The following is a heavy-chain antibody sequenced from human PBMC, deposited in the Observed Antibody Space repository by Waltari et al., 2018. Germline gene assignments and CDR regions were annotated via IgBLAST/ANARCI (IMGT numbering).Heavy chain of an antibody. D-gene: IGHD6-13*01. V-gene: IGHV1-69*01. CDR3: ASFSAGSEDYYYYGMDV. J-gene: IGHJ6*02. Sequence: QLQESGPGLVKPSETLSLTCGVSGYSISRDFYCGWIRQPPGKGLEWMGGIIPIFGTANYAQKFQGRVTITTDESTSTAYMELSSLRSEDTAVYYCASFSAGSEDYYYYGMDVWGQGTTVTVSS. CDR1: GYSISRDF. CDR2: IIPIFGTA.